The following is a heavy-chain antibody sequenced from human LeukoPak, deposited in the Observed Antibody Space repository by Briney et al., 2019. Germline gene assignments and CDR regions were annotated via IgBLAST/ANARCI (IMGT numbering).Heavy chain of an antibody. CDR2: IYRAGST. J-gene: IGHJ3*02. V-gene: IGHV4-4*01. CDR3: ARNARTAAGDIGS. CDR1: GGSITTRNG. Sequence: SETLSLTRSVSGGSITTRNGWTWAPPPPGKGLEWIGEIYRAGSTNYTPSLKSRVTISVETSKNHFSLKLTSAAAAEAAVYCCARNARTAAGDIGSWGQGTLVTV. D-gene: IGHD6-13*01.